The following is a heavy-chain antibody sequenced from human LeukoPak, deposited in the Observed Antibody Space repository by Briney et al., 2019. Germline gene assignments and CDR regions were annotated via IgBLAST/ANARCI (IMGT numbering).Heavy chain of an antibody. D-gene: IGHD6-13*01. CDR3: ARGHARGSSWYGGAFDI. V-gene: IGHV4-61*02. CDR1: GGSISSGSYY. J-gene: IGHJ3*02. Sequence: SQTLSLTCTVSGGSISSGSYYWSWIRQPAGKGLEWIGRIYTSGSTNYNPSLKSRVTISVDTSKNQFSLKLSSVTAADTAVYYCARGHARGSSWYGGAFDIWGQGTMVTVSS. CDR2: IYTSGST.